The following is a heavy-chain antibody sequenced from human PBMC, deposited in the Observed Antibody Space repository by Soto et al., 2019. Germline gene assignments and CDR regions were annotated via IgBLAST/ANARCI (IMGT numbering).Heavy chain of an antibody. CDR1: GYTFTSYA. D-gene: IGHD3-10*01. J-gene: IGHJ5*02. CDR2: INAGNGNT. CDR3: ARDNTHLLLWFGEPRGNWFDP. V-gene: IGHV1-3*01. Sequence: ASVKVSCKASGYTFTSYAMHWVRQAPGQRLEWMGWINAGNGNTKYSQKFQGRVTITRDTSASTAYMELSSLRSEDTAVYYCARDNTHLLLWFGEPRGNWFDPWGQGTLVTVSS.